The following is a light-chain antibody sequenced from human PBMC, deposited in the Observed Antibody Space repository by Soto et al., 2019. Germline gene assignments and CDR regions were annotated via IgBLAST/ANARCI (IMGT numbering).Light chain of an antibody. J-gene: IGKJ5*01. CDR2: GAS. CDR1: QSVSSN. CDR3: QQLHSYPFT. Sequence: EIVMTQSPATLSVSPGERATLSCRASQSVSSNLAWYQQKPGQAPRLLIYGASTRATGIPARFSGPGSGTDFTLTISSLQSEDFATYYCQQLHSYPFTFGQGTRLEIK. V-gene: IGKV3D-15*01.